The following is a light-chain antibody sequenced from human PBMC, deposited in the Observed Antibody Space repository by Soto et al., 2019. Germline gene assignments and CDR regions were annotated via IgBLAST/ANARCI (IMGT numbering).Light chain of an antibody. CDR3: SSYTSSSTLFV. Sequence: QSVLTQPASVSGSPEQSITISCTGTSSDFGGYNYVSWYQQHPGKAPKLMIYDVSNRPSGVSNRFSGSKSGNTASLTISGLQAEDEADYYCSSYTSSSTLFVFGTGTKVTVL. CDR1: SSDFGGYNY. J-gene: IGLJ1*01. CDR2: DVS. V-gene: IGLV2-14*01.